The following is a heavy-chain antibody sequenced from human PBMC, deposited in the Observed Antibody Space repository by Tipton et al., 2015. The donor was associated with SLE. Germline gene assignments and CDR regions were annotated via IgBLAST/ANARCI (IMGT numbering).Heavy chain of an antibody. Sequence: SLRLSCAASGFTFSSYAMHWVRQAPGKGLEWVAVISYDGSNKYYADSVKGRFTISRDNSKNTLYLQMNSLRAEDTAVYYCARHYPVVVVTATNDAFDIWGQGTMVTVSS. CDR1: GFTFSSYA. D-gene: IGHD2-21*02. CDR2: ISYDGSNK. CDR3: ARHYPVVVVTATNDAFDI. V-gene: IGHV3-30*14. J-gene: IGHJ3*02.